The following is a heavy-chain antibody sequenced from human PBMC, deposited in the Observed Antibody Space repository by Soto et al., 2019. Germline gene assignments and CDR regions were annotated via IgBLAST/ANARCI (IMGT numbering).Heavy chain of an antibody. CDR2: ISSGSTSI. Sequence: EVQLVESGGGLVNPGWSLRLSCTASGFSISAYSLQWVRQVPGKGLEWVSYISSGSTSIYYADSVKGGFTISRDNAENSLFLQMTSLRDEDTAVYYCAACRPPSPYDWFYAMDVWGQGTTVSVAS. D-gene: IGHD3-9*01. CDR1: GFSISAYS. CDR3: AACRPPSPYDWFYAMDV. J-gene: IGHJ6*02. V-gene: IGHV3-48*02.